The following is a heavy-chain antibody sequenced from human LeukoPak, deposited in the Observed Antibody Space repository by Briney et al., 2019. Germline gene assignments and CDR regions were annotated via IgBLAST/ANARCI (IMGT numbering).Heavy chain of an antibody. V-gene: IGHV3-9*01. Sequence: SLGLSCAASGFPFHYYAMHWVRLAPGKGLEWVSGISWNSGSIDYAVSVKGRFIISRDNAKNSLYLQMNSLRPEDTALYYCAKGTGRYWTFFDYWGQGTLVIVSS. CDR3: AKGTGRYWTFFDY. CDR2: ISWNSGSI. J-gene: IGHJ4*02. CDR1: GFPFHYYA. D-gene: IGHD1-26*01.